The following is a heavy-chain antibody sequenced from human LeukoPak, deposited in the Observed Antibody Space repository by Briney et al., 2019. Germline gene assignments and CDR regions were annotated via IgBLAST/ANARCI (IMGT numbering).Heavy chain of an antibody. CDR1: GFSVSSNY. CDR2: IKQDGSEK. D-gene: IGHD5-18*01. CDR3: AREPGYSYGFDAFDI. V-gene: IGHV3-7*01. J-gene: IGHJ3*02. Sequence: GGSLRLSCAASGFSVSSNYMSWVRQAPGKGLEWVANIKQDGSEKYYVDSVRGRFSISRDNAKNSLYLQMNSLRAEDTAVYYCAREPGYSYGFDAFDIWGQGTMVTVSS.